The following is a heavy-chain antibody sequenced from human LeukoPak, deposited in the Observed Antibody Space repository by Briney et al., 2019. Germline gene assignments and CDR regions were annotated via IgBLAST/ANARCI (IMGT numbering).Heavy chain of an antibody. CDR1: GFTFSSYG. V-gene: IGHV3-30*02. J-gene: IGHJ4*02. CDR2: IRYDGSNK. D-gene: IGHD3-10*01. Sequence: QTGGSLRLSCAASGFTFSSYGMHWVRQAPGKGLEWVAFIRYDGSNKNYVDSVKGRFTISRDNSKNTLYLQMNSLRAEDTAVYYCAKDGPRFLNSRVIIDAVIDYWGQGTLVTVSS. CDR3: AKDGPRFLNSRVIIDAVIDY.